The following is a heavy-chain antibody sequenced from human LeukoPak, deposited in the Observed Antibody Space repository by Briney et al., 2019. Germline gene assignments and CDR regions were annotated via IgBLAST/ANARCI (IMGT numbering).Heavy chain of an antibody. CDR3: ARGGNSGYDYGMDV. J-gene: IGHJ6*02. D-gene: IGHD2/OR15-2a*01. CDR1: GYTFTSYD. Sequence: GASVKVSCKASGYTFTSYDINWVRQATGQGLEWMGWMNPNGGNTGYAQKFQGRVTMTRNTSISTAYMELSSLRSEDTAVYYCARGGNSGYDYGMDVWGQGTTVTVSS. V-gene: IGHV1-8*01. CDR2: MNPNGGNT.